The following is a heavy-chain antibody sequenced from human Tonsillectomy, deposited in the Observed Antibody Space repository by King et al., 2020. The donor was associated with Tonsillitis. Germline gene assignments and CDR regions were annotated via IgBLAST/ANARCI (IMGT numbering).Heavy chain of an antibody. CDR3: ARDFSDRSGNCGMDV. D-gene: IGHD3-22*01. CDR2: IFYSGST. Sequence: VQLQESGPGLVKPSQTVSLTCTVPGGSISSAYYYYWSWIRQPPGKGLEWIGNIFYSGSTYYNPSLKSRVTISVDTSKNQFSLKLSSVTAADSAVYYCARDFSDRSGNCGMDVWGQGTTVTVSS. J-gene: IGHJ6*02. V-gene: IGHV4-30-4*01. CDR1: GGSISSAYYYY.